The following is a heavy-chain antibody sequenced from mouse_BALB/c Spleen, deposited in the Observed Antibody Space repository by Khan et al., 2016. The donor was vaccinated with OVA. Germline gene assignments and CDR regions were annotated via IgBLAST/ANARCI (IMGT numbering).Heavy chain of an antibody. V-gene: IGHV1-4*01. Sequence: QVQLKQSGAELARPGASVKMSCKASGYTFTSYTIHWIKLRPGQGLEWIGFINPSNGYTNYNQKFTDKATLTAENSSTTVYMQLSSLTSDDSAVYNCVRDGAYHRNDGWFAYWGQGTLVTVSA. CDR1: GYTFTSYT. J-gene: IGHJ3*01. D-gene: IGHD2-14*01. CDR2: INPSNGYT. CDR3: VRDGAYHRNDGWFAY.